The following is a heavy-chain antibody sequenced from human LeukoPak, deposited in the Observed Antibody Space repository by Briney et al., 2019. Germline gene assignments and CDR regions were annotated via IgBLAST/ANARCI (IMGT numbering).Heavy chain of an antibody. V-gene: IGHV3-23*01. CDR1: GFTFSRYA. J-gene: IGHJ4*02. CDR2: ISGSGVST. D-gene: IGHD2-2*01. Sequence: GASLRLSCAASGFTFSRYAMSWVRQAPGKGLEWVSGISGSGVSTYYADSVKGRFTISRDNAKNTLYLQMNSLRAEDTAVYYCAKDGWRSTSCFFDYWGQGTLVTVSS. CDR3: AKDGWRSTSCFFDY.